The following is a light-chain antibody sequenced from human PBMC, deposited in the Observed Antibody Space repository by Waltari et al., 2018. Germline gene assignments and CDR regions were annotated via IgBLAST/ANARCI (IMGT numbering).Light chain of an antibody. CDR3: CSYAGSYTWV. CDR1: TNDLGSYNY. CDR2: DVT. V-gene: IGLV2-11*01. J-gene: IGLJ3*02. Sequence: SALTQPRSVSGSPGQSVTISCTGTTNDLGSYNYVSWYQQHPGKAPKLIILDVTKRPSGVPDCLSGSKSGNTAYLTISGLRAEDEAEYYCCSYAGSYTWVFGGGTKLTVV.